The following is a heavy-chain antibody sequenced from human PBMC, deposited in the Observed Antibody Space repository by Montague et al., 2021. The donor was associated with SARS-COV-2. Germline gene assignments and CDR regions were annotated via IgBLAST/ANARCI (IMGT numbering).Heavy chain of an antibody. Sequence: SLRLSCAASGFTFSNYWMSWVRQAPGKWLEWVANIKNDESEKYYVDSVKGRFSVSRENAKNSLYLQMNSLRVEDTAVYYCARVSSSIDCFGMDVWGQGTTVTVSS. CDR3: ARVSSSIDCFGMDV. CDR1: GFTFSNYW. CDR2: IKNDESEK. J-gene: IGHJ6*02. V-gene: IGHV3-7*01. D-gene: IGHD6-13*01.